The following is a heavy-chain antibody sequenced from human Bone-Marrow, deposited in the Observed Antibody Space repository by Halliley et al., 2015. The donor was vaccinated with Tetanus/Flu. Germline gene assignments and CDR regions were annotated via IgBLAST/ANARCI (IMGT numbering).Heavy chain of an antibody. CDR3: ARKLIAVSGTFAY. V-gene: IGHV3-23*01. D-gene: IGHD6-19*01. Sequence: RGRGGSTWYADSVKGRFTSSRDNSKNTFFLHINSLRAEDTAAYHCARKLIAVSGTFAYWGQGTLVTVSS. J-gene: IGHJ4*02. CDR2: RGRGGST.